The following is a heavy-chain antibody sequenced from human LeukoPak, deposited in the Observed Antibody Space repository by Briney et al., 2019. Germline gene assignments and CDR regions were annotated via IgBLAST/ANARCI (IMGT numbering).Heavy chain of an antibody. CDR2: IYTSGST. CDR1: GGSISSYY. Sequence: SETLSLTCSVSGGSISSYYWSWIRQPPGKGLEWIGYIYTSGSTNYNPSLKSRVTISVDTSKNQFSLKLSSVTAADTAVYYCARTIYYYYMDVWGKGTTVTVSS. J-gene: IGHJ6*03. V-gene: IGHV4-4*09. CDR3: ARTIYYYYMDV.